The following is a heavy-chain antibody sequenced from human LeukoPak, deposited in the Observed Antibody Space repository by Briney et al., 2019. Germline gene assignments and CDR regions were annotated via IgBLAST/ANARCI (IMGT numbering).Heavy chain of an antibody. D-gene: IGHD3-22*01. Sequence: PGGSRRLSCAASGFTFSSYAMHWVRQAPGKGLEWVAVISYDGSNKYYADSVKGRFTISRDNSKNTLYLQMNSLRAEDTAVYYCARDLVTYYYDSSGQYFQHWGQGTLVTVSS. J-gene: IGHJ1*01. CDR2: ISYDGSNK. V-gene: IGHV3-30-3*01. CDR1: GFTFSSYA. CDR3: ARDLVTYYYDSSGQYFQH.